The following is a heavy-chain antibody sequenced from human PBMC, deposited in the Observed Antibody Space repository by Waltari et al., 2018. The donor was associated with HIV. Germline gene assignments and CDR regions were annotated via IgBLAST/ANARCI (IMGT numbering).Heavy chain of an antibody. D-gene: IGHD2-15*01. V-gene: IGHV1-2*02. CDR3: AQDLSYDSGGSEVGS. Sequence: QVVVVQSGAEVKKPGASVKVSCKASGYSFRDYYMHCVRQAPGQGLEWMGWINPKSGGTNYAQKFQGSVNMTRDTSITTAFMELSSLTSDDTAVYYCAQDLSYDSGGSEVGSWGQGTLVTVSS. J-gene: IGHJ4*02. CDR1: GYSFRDYY. CDR2: INPKSGGT.